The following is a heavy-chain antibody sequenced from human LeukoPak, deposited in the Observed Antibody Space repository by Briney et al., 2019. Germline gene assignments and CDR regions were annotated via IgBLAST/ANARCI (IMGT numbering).Heavy chain of an antibody. CDR2: ISGYNGDT. V-gene: IGHV1-18*01. CDR3: ARDPDDSSGYYLLDY. Sequence: ASMKVSCKASGGTFSSYAISWVRQAPGQGLEWMGWISGYNGDTHYAQNLQGRVTMTTDTSTSTAYMELRSLRSDDTAVYYCARDPDDSSGYYLLDYWGQGTLVTVSS. J-gene: IGHJ4*02. CDR1: GGTFSSYA. D-gene: IGHD3-22*01.